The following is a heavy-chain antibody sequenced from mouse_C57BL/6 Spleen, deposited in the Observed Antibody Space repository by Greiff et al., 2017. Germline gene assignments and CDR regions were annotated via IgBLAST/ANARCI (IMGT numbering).Heavy chain of an antibody. J-gene: IGHJ1*03. CDR1: GFSLTSYG. CDR2: IWRGGST. Sequence: VKLMESGPGLVQPSQSLSITCPVSGFSLTSYGVHWVRQSPGKGLEWLGVIWRGGSTDYNAAFMSRLSITKDNSKSQVFFKMNSLQADDTAIYYCAKNDGGWYFDVWGTGTTVTVSS. D-gene: IGHD2-3*01. V-gene: IGHV2-5*01. CDR3: AKNDGGWYFDV.